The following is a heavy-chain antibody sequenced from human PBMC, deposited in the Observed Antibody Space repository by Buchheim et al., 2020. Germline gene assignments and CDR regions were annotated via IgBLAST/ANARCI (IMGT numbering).Heavy chain of an antibody. CDR3: AKDLPPGRGELSLYATDGDY. CDR1: GFTFSSYA. J-gene: IGHJ4*02. V-gene: IGHV3-23*01. D-gene: IGHD3-16*02. Sequence: EVQLLESGGGLVQPGGSLRLSCAASGFTFSSYAMSWVRQAPGKGLEWVSAISGSGGSTYYADSVKGRFTISRDNSKNTLYLQMNSLRAEDTAVYYCAKDLPPGRGELSLYATDGDYWGQGTL. CDR2: ISGSGGST.